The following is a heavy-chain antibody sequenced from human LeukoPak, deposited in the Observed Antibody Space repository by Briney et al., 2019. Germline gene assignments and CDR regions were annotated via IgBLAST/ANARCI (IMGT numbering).Heavy chain of an antibody. V-gene: IGHV4-34*01. J-gene: IGHJ6*03. CDR3: ARQAYYYDSSPYYYYYYMDV. D-gene: IGHD3-22*01. CDR2: INHSGST. Sequence: SETLSLTCTVSGGSISSYYWSWIRQPPGKGLEWIGEINHSGSTNYNPSLKSRVTISVDTSKNQFSLKLSSVTAADTAVYYCARQAYYYDSSPYYYYYYMDVWGKGTTVTISS. CDR1: GGSISSYY.